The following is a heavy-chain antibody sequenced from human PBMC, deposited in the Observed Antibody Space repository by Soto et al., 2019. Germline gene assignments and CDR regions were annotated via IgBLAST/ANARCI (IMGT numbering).Heavy chain of an antibody. CDR3: ARSVPYYDFWSGSLDY. CDR2: INPSGGST. CDR1: GYTFTSYC. J-gene: IGHJ4*02. Sequence: ASVKVSCKASGYTFTSYCMHWVRHAPGQGLEWMGIINPSGGSTSYAQKFQGRVTMTRDTSTSTVYMELSSLRSEDTAVYYCARSVPYYDFWSGSLDYWGQGTLVTVPS. V-gene: IGHV1-46*03. D-gene: IGHD3-3*01.